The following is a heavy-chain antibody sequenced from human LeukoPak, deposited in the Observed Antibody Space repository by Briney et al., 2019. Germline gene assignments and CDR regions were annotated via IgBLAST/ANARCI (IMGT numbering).Heavy chain of an antibody. CDR1: GGTFSSYA. CDR3: ARGEGTLPWPHFDY. V-gene: IGHV1-69*05. CDR2: FIPIFGKA. D-gene: IGHD3-16*01. J-gene: IGHJ4*02. Sequence: SVKVSFKASGGTFSSYAISWVRQAPAQGLEWMGRFIPIFGKANYAQKFQGRVTITTDESTSTAYMELSSLRSEDTAVYYCARGEGTLPWPHFDYWGQGTLVTVSS.